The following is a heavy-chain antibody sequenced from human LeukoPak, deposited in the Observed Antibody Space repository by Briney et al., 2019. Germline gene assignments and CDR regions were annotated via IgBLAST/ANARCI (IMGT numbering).Heavy chain of an antibody. D-gene: IGHD4-23*01. Sequence: SETLSLTCTVSGGSISSGDYYWSWIRQPPGKGLEWIGYIYYSGSTYYNPSLKSRVTISVDTSKNQFSLKLSSVTAADTAVYYCATEGDYGGNSVYYWGQGTLVTVSS. V-gene: IGHV4-30-4*08. CDR3: ATEGDYGGNSVYY. J-gene: IGHJ4*02. CDR2: IYYSGST. CDR1: GGSISSGDYY.